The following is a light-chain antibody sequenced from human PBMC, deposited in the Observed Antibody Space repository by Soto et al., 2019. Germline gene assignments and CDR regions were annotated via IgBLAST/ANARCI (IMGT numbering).Light chain of an antibody. CDR3: CSYAGSYTYV. Sequence: QCVLTQPRSVCGSPGQSVTISCTGTSSDVGAYNYVSWYQQYPGKAPNFMIYDVSKRPSGVPDRFSGSRSGNTASLTISGLQAEDEADYYCCSYAGSYTYVFGTGTKLTVL. J-gene: IGLJ1*01. CDR2: DVS. V-gene: IGLV2-11*01. CDR1: SSDVGAYNY.